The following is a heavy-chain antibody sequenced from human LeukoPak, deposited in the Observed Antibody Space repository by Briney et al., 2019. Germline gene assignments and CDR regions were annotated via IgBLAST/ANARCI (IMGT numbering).Heavy chain of an antibody. V-gene: IGHV1-69*04. CDR2: IIPILGIA. CDR3: ARATLWFRESYYYYYMDV. CDR1: GGTFSSYA. D-gene: IGHD3-10*01. Sequence: ASVKVSCKASGGTFSSYAISWVRQAPGQGLEWMGRIIPILGIANYAQKFQGRVTITADKSTSTAYMELSSLRSEDTAVYYGARATLWFRESYYYYYMDVWGKGTTVTVSS. J-gene: IGHJ6*03.